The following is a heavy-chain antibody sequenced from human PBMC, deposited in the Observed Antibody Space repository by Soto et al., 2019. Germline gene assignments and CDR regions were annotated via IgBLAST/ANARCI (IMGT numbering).Heavy chain of an antibody. V-gene: IGHV2-5*02. D-gene: IGHD3-16*02. CDR3: APVGGVIGPIAFDI. CDR1: GFSLSTSGVG. Sequence: QITLKESGLTLVKPTQTLTLTCTFSGFSLSTSGVGVCWIRQPPGKALEWLALIYWDDDKRYSPSLKSRLTLTIDTSKTQVLLKVTFMDPVNTVTYYCAPVGGVIGPIAFDIWGQGTMVTVS. J-gene: IGHJ3*02. CDR2: IYWDDDK.